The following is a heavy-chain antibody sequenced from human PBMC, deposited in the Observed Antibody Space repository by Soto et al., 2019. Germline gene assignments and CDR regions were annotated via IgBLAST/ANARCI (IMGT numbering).Heavy chain of an antibody. CDR2: ISAYNGNT. Sequence: SVKVACKSPGSTFTHYDISEVRQAPGQGLEWMGWISAYNGNTNYAQNLKGRVTVTTDTSTSTAYMEPRSLRSDDTAVYYCARVDVLRFLEWLIWGQGTLVTVSS. CDR1: GSTFTHYD. V-gene: IGHV1-18*04. J-gene: IGHJ4*02. D-gene: IGHD3-3*01. CDR3: ARVDVLRFLEWLI.